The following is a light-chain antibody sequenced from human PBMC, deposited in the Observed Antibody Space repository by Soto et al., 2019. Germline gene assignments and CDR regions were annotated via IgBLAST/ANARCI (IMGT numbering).Light chain of an antibody. Sequence: EIVMTQSPATLSVSPGERATLSCRASQSVRSNLAWYQQKPGQAPRLLIYGASTRASGIPARFSGSGSGTDFILTISSLQSEDFAVYYCQQYGSSGTFGQGTKVDIK. J-gene: IGKJ1*01. CDR1: QSVRSN. CDR3: QQYGSSGT. V-gene: IGKV3-15*01. CDR2: GAS.